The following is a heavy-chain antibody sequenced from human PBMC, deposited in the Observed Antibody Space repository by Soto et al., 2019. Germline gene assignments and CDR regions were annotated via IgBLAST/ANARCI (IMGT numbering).Heavy chain of an antibody. J-gene: IGHJ4*02. V-gene: IGHV4-59*08. Sequence: SETLSLTCTVSGCSISSYYWSWIRRPPGKGLEWIGYIYYSGSTNYNPSLKSRVTISVDTSKNQFSLKLSSVTAADTAVYYCARRYGFCFDYWGQGTLVTVSS. CDR3: ARRYGFCFDY. D-gene: IGHD5-18*01. CDR2: IYYSGST. CDR1: GCSISSYY.